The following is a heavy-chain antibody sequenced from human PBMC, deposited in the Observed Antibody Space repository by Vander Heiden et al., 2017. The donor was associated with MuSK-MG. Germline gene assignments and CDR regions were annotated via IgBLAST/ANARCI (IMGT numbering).Heavy chain of an antibody. J-gene: IGHJ5*02. CDR1: GGTFSSYA. CDR3: AIVSPPTYSGRATA. CDR2: IIPIFGTA. Sequence: QVQLVQSGAEVKKPGSSVKVSCKASGGTFSSYAISWVRQAPGQGLEWMGGIIPIFGTANYAQKVQGRVTITADESTSTAYMELRSMRSEETAVYYCAIVSPPTYSGRATAWGQGTMVTVSS. V-gene: IGHV1-69*01. D-gene: IGHD5-12*01.